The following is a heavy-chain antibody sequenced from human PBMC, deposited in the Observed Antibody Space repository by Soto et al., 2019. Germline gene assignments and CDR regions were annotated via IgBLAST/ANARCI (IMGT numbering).Heavy chain of an antibody. D-gene: IGHD3-10*01. CDR3: ARDEVGDPLGAFDI. CDR1: GYTFTSYA. Sequence: ASVKVSCKASGYTFTSYAMHWVRQAPGQRLEWMGWINADSGSTNYSQKFQGRVTMTRDTSISTAYMELSRLRSDDTAVYYCARDEVGDPLGAFDIWGQGTMVTVSS. V-gene: IGHV1-2*02. J-gene: IGHJ3*02. CDR2: INADSGST.